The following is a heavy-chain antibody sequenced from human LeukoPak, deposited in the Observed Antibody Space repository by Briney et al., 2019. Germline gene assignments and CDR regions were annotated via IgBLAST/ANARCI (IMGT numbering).Heavy chain of an antibody. Sequence: PGRSLRLSCAASGFTFDDYAMHWVRQAPGKGLEWVSGISWNSGSIGYADSVKGRFTISRDNAKNSLYLQMNSLRAEDTALYYCAKDIRGGYSSSSFYHYYYYGMDVWGQGATATASS. CDR2: ISWNSGSI. J-gene: IGHJ6*02. CDR3: AKDIRGGYSSSSFYHYYYYGMDV. D-gene: IGHD6-6*01. V-gene: IGHV3-9*01. CDR1: GFTFDDYA.